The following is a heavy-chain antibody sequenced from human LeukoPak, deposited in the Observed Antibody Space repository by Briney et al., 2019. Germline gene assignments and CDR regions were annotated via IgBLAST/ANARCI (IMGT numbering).Heavy chain of an antibody. Sequence: PGGSLRLSCAASGFTFSSYAMSWVRQAPGKGLEWVSYISSSSSTIYYADSVKGRFTISRDNAKNSLYLQMNSLRVDDTAVYYCARSGYGDFDYWGQGARVTVSS. V-gene: IGHV3-48*01. CDR3: ARSGYGDFDY. J-gene: IGHJ4*02. D-gene: IGHD5-12*01. CDR2: ISSSSSTI. CDR1: GFTFSSYA.